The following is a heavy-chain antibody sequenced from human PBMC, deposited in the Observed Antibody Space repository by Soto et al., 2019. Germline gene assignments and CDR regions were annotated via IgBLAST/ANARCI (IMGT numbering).Heavy chain of an antibody. V-gene: IGHV4-4*07. Sequence: QVHLQESGPGLLEPSETLSLTCTVSGGSIPSYYWSWIRQPAGGGLQWIGRIYSTGGANYNPSLKHRVTMSVDQSKNRFSLKLGSVTAADAAVYYCARGGAVAGDFDYWGKGTLVSVSS. CDR3: ARGGAVAGDFDY. CDR1: GGSIPSYY. CDR2: IYSTGGA. J-gene: IGHJ4*02. D-gene: IGHD6-19*01.